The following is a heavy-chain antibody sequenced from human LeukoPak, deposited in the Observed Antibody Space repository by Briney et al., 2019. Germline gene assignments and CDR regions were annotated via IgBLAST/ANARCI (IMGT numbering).Heavy chain of an antibody. CDR3: AIGGTYGSGS. Sequence: GGSLRLSCAASGFTFAITWMHWARQAPGKGLVWVSLINNDGSTTNYADSVKGRFTISRDNAKNTVYLQMNSLRAEDTAVYYCAIGGTYGSGSWGQGTLVTVSS. CDR2: INNDGSTT. CDR1: GFTFAITW. J-gene: IGHJ4*02. V-gene: IGHV3-74*01. D-gene: IGHD3-10*01.